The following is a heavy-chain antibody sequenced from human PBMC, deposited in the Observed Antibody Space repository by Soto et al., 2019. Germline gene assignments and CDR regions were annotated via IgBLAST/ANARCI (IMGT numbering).Heavy chain of an antibody. CDR3: AKDAPYYYDSSGYYGPFDY. D-gene: IGHD3-22*01. CDR2: ISYEGSNK. V-gene: IGHV3-30*18. J-gene: IGHJ4*02. CDR1: GFTFSSYG. Sequence: HPGGPLRLSCAASGFTFSSYGIHWVRQAPGKGLGWVALISYEGSNKYYADSVKGRFTISRDNSKNTLYLQMNSLRAEDTAMYYCAKDAPYYYDSSGYYGPFDYWGQGTLVTVSS.